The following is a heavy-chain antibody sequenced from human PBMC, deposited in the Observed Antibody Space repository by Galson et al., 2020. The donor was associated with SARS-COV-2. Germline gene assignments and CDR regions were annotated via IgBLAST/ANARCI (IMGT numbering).Heavy chain of an antibody. CDR1: GFALGAFG. Sequence: GESLKISCAASGFALGAFGMSWVRQAPGKGLEWVSTISNAGGSKFYADSVRGRFTVSRDVSRNTVFLQMTTLGVEDTALYYYAKDSRGWVSSAALEDWGQGTLVTVSS. J-gene: IGHJ4*02. D-gene: IGHD6-25*01. CDR3: AKDSRGWVSSAALED. V-gene: IGHV3-23*01. CDR2: ISNAGGSK.